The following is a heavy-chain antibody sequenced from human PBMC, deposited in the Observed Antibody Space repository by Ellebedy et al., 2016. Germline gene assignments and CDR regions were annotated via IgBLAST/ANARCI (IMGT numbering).Heavy chain of an antibody. CDR1: GFTFSSYS. J-gene: IGHJ6*02. V-gene: IGHV3-21*01. D-gene: IGHD2-2*02. CDR2: ISSSSSYI. Sequence: GESLKISCAASGFTFSSYSMNWVRQAPGKGLEWVSSISSSSSYIYYADSVKGRFTISRDNAKNSLYLQMNSLRAEDTAVYYCARDNCSSTSCYMGLGYYYYGMDVWGQGTTVTVSS. CDR3: ARDNCSSTSCYMGLGYYYYGMDV.